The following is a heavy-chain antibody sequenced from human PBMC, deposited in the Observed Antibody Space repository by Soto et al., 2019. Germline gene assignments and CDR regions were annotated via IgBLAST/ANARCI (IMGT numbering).Heavy chain of an antibody. CDR2: IYYSGST. D-gene: IGHD3-3*01. CDR3: ARAGDYDFWSGYSNDAFDI. J-gene: IGHJ3*02. V-gene: IGHV4-59*01. CDR1: SGSMSGYY. Sequence: SETLSLTCTVSSGSMSGYYWNWIRQPPGKGLEWIGYIYYSGSTNYNPSLKSRVTISVDTSNNQFSLKLSSVTAADTAVYYCARAGDYDFWSGYSNDAFDIWGQGTMVTVSS.